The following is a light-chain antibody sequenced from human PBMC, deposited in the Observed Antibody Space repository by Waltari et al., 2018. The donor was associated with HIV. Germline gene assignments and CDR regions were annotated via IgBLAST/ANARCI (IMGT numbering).Light chain of an antibody. CDR1: SSDVGSYNL. CDR3: CSYAGSSTLV. Sequence: QSALTQPASVSGSPGQSITISCTGTSSDVGSYNLVSWYQQHPGKAPKLMIYEGSRRPSGVSNRSSGSKSGNTASLTSSGLQAEDEADYYCCSYAGSSTLVFGGGTKLTVL. CDR2: EGS. V-gene: IGLV2-23*01. J-gene: IGLJ3*02.